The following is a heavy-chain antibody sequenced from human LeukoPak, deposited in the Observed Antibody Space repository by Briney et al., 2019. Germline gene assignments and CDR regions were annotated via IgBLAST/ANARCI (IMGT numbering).Heavy chain of an antibody. D-gene: IGHD3-22*01. Sequence: ASVKVSCKASGGTFSSYAISWVRQAPGQGLEWMGGIIPIFGTANYAQKFQGRVTITADESTSTAYMELSSLRSEDTAVYYCARPKAPYYYDSSGYYFFDYWGQGTLVTVSS. CDR1: GGTFSSYA. V-gene: IGHV1-69*13. J-gene: IGHJ4*02. CDR3: ARPKAPYYYDSSGYYFFDY. CDR2: IIPIFGTA.